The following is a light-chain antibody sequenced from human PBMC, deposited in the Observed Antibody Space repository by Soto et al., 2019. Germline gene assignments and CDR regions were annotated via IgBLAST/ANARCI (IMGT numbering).Light chain of an antibody. V-gene: IGLV2-18*02. J-gene: IGLJ2*01. CDR1: SSDVGSYNR. CDR2: EVT. Sequence: QSALTQPPSVSGSPGQSVTISYTGTSSDVGSYNRVSWYQQPPGTAPKLMIYEVTNRPSGVPDRFSGSKSGNTASLTISGLQAEDEADYYCGSFTSSSTLVFGGGTKLTVL. CDR3: GSFTSSSTLV.